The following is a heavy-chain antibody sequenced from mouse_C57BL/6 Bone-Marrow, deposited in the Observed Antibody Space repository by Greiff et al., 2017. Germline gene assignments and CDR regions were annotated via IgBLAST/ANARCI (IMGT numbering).Heavy chain of an antibody. CDR1: GYTFTSYW. CDR3: ARTLCGFLPSCYFDV. J-gene: IGHJ1*03. Sequence: VQLQQSGAELVKPGASVKLSCKASGYTFTSYWMHWVKQRPGQGLEWIGMIHPNSGSTNYNEKFKSKAKLTVDKSSSTAYMQLSSLSSVDSAVYYCARTLCGFLPSCYFDVWGTGTTVTVSS. CDR2: IHPNSGST. D-gene: IGHD2-10*01. V-gene: IGHV1-64*01.